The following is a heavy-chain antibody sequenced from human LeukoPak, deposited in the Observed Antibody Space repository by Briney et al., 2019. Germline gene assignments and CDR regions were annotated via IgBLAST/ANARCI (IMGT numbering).Heavy chain of an antibody. CDR2: IYYSGST. CDR3: ARLGSSGYYGNDAFDI. J-gene: IGHJ3*02. D-gene: IGHD3-22*01. V-gene: IGHV4-59*12. CDR1: GGSISSYY. Sequence: SETLSLTCTVSGGSISSYYWSWIRQPPGKGLEWIGYIYYSGSTNYNPSLKSRVTISVDTSKNQFSLKLSSVTAADTAVYYCARLGSSGYYGNDAFDIWGQGTMVTVSS.